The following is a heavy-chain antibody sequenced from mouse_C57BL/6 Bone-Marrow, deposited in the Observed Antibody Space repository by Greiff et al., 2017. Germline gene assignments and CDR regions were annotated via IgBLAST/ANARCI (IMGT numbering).Heavy chain of an antibody. CDR1: GYTFTSYW. CDR2: INPSNGGT. V-gene: IGHV1-53*01. Sequence: QVQLQQPGTELVKPGASVKLSCKASGYTFTSYWMHWVKQRPGQGLEWIGNINPSNGGTNYNEKFKSKATLTVDKSSSTAYMQLSSLTSEDSAVYYCARNAVYGSGYWYFDVWGTGTTVTVSS. J-gene: IGHJ1*03. CDR3: ARNAVYGSGYWYFDV. D-gene: IGHD1-1*01.